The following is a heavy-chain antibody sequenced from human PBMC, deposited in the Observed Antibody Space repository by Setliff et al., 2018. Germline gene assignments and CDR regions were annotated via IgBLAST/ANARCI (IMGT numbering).Heavy chain of an antibody. CDR2: INPISGGA. J-gene: IGHJ1*01. D-gene: IGHD3-3*01. CDR3: ARNIMIFGVVNTAEYLKH. CDR1: GYIFAGYY. Sequence: ASVKVSCKASGYIFAGYYMHWGRQTPGQGLEWMGWINPISGGANYAQKFQGRVTMTTDTSTSTAYMDLRSLRSDDTAVYYCARNIMIFGVVNTAEYLKHWGQGTLVTVSS. V-gene: IGHV1-2*02.